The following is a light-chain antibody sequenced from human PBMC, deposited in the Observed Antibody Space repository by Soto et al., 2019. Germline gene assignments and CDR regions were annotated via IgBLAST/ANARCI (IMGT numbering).Light chain of an antibody. Sequence: IVMTQSPGTLSLSPGERASLSCRASQSVSNSYLAWYQQKPGQAPRLLIYGASTRATGIPARFSGSGSGTDFTLTISRLEPEDFAVYYCQQYGSSPPVTFGQGTKVDIK. CDR2: GAS. V-gene: IGKV3-20*01. CDR3: QQYGSSPPVT. J-gene: IGKJ1*01. CDR1: QSVSNSY.